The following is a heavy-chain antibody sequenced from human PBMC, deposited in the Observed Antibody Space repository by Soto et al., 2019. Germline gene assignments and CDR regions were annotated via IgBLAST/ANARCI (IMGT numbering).Heavy chain of an antibody. V-gene: IGHV3-74*03. CDR2: MTGDGRTT. CDR3: ATAEVDY. Sequence: EVQLAESGGGLVQPGGSLRLSCAASGFTFGDYWMHWVRQPPGKGPEWVSRMTGDGRTTQYADSVKGRFTASRDNAKSTLYLQMNSLRPEDTAVYYCATAEVDYWGPGTLVTVSS. CDR1: GFTFGDYW. J-gene: IGHJ4*02.